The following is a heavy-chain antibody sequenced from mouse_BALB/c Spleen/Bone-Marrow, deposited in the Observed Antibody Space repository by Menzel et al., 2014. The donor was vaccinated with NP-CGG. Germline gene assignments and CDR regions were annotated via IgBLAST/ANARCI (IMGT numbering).Heavy chain of an antibody. CDR2: ILPGSGST. CDR1: GYTFSSYW. D-gene: IGHD2-3*01. Sequence: VQLQQSGAELMKPGASVKISCKATGYTFSSYWIEWVKQRPGHGLEWIGEILPGSGSTNYNEKFKGKATFTVDTSSNTAYMQLSSLTSEDSAVYYCARSDGYYYAMDYWGQGTSVTVSS. V-gene: IGHV1-9*01. J-gene: IGHJ4*01. CDR3: ARSDGYYYAMDY.